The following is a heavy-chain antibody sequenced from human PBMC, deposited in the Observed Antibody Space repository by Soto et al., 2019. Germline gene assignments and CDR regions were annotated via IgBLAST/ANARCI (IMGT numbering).Heavy chain of an antibody. CDR1: GFTFSSYS. Sequence: GGSLRLSCEGSGFTFSSYSMNWVRQAPGKGLEWVSSISGSGGYIYYADSVKGRFTISRDNAKNSLYLQMTSLRDEDTALYYCARDRQSTPWYAADRWGQGLPVTVSS. CDR3: ARDRQSTPWYAADR. D-gene: IGHD6-13*01. V-gene: IGHV3-21*01. CDR2: ISGSGGYI. J-gene: IGHJ5*02.